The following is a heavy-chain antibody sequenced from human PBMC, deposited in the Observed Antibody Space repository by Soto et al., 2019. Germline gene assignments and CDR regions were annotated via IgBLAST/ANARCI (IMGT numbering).Heavy chain of an antibody. Sequence: GGSLRLSCAASGFTISSNAMYWVRQAPGKGLEWVSGISDRGDTTHCADSVKGRFTISRDTSKNTLYLQLNTLRADDTAVYYCAKDKPGTTSFDYWGQGTLVTVSS. J-gene: IGHJ4*02. D-gene: IGHD1-1*01. V-gene: IGHV3-23*01. CDR2: ISDRGDTT. CDR1: GFTISSNA. CDR3: AKDKPGTTSFDY.